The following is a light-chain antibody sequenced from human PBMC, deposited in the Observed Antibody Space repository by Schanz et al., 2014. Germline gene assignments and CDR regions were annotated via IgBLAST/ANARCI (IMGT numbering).Light chain of an antibody. CDR1: SSDVGGYNY. J-gene: IGLJ1*01. V-gene: IGLV2-8*01. Sequence: QSALTQPASVSGSPGQSITISCTGTSSDVGGYNYVSWYQQHPGKAPKLMISDVSKRPSGVPDRFSGSKSGNTAFLTVSGVQAEDEADYYCSSYAGSIYVFGTGTKLTVL. CDR2: DVS. CDR3: SSYAGSIYV.